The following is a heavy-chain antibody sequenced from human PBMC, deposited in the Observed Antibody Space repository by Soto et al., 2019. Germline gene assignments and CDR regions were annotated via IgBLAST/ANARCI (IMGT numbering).Heavy chain of an antibody. J-gene: IGHJ4*02. D-gene: IGHD5-18*01. CDR2: MHRGGTT. V-gene: IGHV3-53*01. Sequence: HPGGSLRLSCAASGFNVSNEYFSWVRQAPGKGLEWVSLMHRGGTTDNADSVKGRFTTSRDKSKNTLYLHMNGLRVEDTAVYYCARVNTTLVDHFDCWGQGTLVTVSS. CDR3: ARVNTTLVDHFDC. CDR1: GFNVSNEY.